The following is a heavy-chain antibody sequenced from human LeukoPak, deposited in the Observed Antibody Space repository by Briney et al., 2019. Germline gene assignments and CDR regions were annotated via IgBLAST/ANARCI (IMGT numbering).Heavy chain of an antibody. Sequence: GGSLRLSCVASGFTFSSSWMSWVRQAPGKGLEWVSYMTGTSDIIKYAASVKGRFTVSRDNAKNSLYLQMNSLRAEDTAVYYCTTSSGYLNYWGQGTLVTVSS. CDR2: MTGTSDII. J-gene: IGHJ4*02. D-gene: IGHD3-22*01. CDR1: GFTFSSSW. CDR3: TTSSGYLNY. V-gene: IGHV3-48*01.